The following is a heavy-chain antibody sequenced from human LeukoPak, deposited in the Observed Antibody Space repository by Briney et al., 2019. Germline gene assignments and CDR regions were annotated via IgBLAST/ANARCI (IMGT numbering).Heavy chain of an antibody. V-gene: IGHV5-51*01. CDR3: ARTGNLAAADV. D-gene: IGHD6-13*01. Sequence: GESLKISCTGSGYSFSSYWIAWVRQTPGKGLEWMAIIYAGNSDTTYSPSFQGRVTISADRSLSNAYLQWSSLEASDTAMYYCARTGNLAAADVWGKGTTVTVSS. CDR1: GYSFSSYW. J-gene: IGHJ6*04. CDR2: IYAGNSDT.